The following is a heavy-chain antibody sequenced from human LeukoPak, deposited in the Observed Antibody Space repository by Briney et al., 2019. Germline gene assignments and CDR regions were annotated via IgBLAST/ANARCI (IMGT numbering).Heavy chain of an antibody. CDR1: GGSISSYY. Sequence: SETLSLTCTVSGGSISSYYWSWIRQPPGKGLEWIATGDYSGGTYYNPSLESRVAISADMSKNQISLQLTSVTGADTAVYYCAGERGEEYSSGWYKTNFFYNWGQGIRVTVSS. CDR3: AGERGEEYSSGWYKTNFFYN. CDR2: GDYSGGT. J-gene: IGHJ4*02. D-gene: IGHD6-19*01. V-gene: IGHV4-59*12.